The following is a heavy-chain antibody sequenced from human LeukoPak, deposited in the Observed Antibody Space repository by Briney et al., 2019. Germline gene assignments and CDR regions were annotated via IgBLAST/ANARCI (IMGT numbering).Heavy chain of an antibody. V-gene: IGHV1-18*01. D-gene: IGHD3-3*01. CDR2: ISAYNGNT. J-gene: IGHJ6*02. Sequence: ASVKVSCKASGYTFTSYGISWVRQAPGQGLEWMGWISAYNGNTNYAQKLQGRVTMTTDTSTSKAYMELRSLRSDDTAVYYCARPQRAYYDFWSGYLDNYYCGMDVWGQGTTVTVSS. CDR3: ARPQRAYYDFWSGYLDNYYCGMDV. CDR1: GYTFTSYG.